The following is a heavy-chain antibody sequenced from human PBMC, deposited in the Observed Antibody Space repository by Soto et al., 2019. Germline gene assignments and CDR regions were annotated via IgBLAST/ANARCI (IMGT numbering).Heavy chain of an antibody. V-gene: IGHV3-23*01. Sequence: GGSLRLSCAASGFTFNSYAMSWVRQAPGKGLEWVSAISGSGGSTYYADSVKGRFTISRDNSKNTLYLQMNSLRAEDTAVYYCAKDQQWLRVSPFDYWGQGTLVTVSS. J-gene: IGHJ4*02. CDR2: ISGSGGST. CDR3: AKDQQWLRVSPFDY. D-gene: IGHD5-12*01. CDR1: GFTFNSYA.